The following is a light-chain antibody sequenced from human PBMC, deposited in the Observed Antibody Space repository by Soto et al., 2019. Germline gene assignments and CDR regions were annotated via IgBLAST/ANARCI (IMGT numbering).Light chain of an antibody. J-gene: IGLJ2*01. CDR2: EGS. V-gene: IGLV2-23*01. CDR3: CTYAVSSTYVV. Sequence: QSALTQPASASGSPGQSITISCTGTSSDVGSYNLVSWYQQHPGKAPKLMIYEGSKRPSGVSNRFSGSKSGNTASLTISGLQAEDEADYYCCTYAVSSTYVVFGGGTKLTVL. CDR1: SSDVGSYNL.